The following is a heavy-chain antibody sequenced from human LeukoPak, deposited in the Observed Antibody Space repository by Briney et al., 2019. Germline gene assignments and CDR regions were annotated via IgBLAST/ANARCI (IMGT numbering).Heavy chain of an antibody. Sequence: GGSLRLSCVASGFTFSNFAMSWVRQAPGKGLEWVSSISGSGGSTYYADSVKGRFPISRDNSKNTLYLQMNDLGTDDTAVYYCARDNYYGSGSYTAYWGQGTLSPSPQ. CDR3: ARDNYYGSGSYTAY. CDR2: ISGSGGST. D-gene: IGHD3-10*01. CDR1: GFTFSNFA. V-gene: IGHV3-23*01. J-gene: IGHJ4*02.